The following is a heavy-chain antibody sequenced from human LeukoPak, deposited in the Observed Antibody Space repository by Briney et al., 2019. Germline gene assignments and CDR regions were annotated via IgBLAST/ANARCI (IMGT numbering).Heavy chain of an antibody. CDR3: IWSGYYYLAH. CDR1: GFTFSRYG. V-gene: IGHV3-30*03. D-gene: IGHD3-3*01. Sequence: GGSLRLSCAASGFTFSRYGIHWVRQAPGKGLEWVAVISYDGSNQYYADSVKGRFTISRDESKNTVYLQMNSLKTEDTAVYYCIWSGYYYLAHWGQGTLVTVSS. J-gene: IGHJ4*02. CDR2: ISYDGSNQ.